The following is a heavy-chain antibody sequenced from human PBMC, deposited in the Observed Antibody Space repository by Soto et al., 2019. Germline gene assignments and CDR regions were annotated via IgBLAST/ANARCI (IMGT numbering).Heavy chain of an antibody. D-gene: IGHD6-19*01. CDR1: GYTFTSYY. CDR2: INPSGGST. V-gene: IGHV1-46*01. Sequence: GASVKVSCKASGYTFTSYYMHWVRQAPGQGLEWMGIINPSGGSTSYAQKFQGRVTMTRDTSTSTVYMELSSLRSEDTAVYYCARDRGGQWLVSYYYYGMDVWGQGTTVTVSS. J-gene: IGHJ6*02. CDR3: ARDRGGQWLVSYYYYGMDV.